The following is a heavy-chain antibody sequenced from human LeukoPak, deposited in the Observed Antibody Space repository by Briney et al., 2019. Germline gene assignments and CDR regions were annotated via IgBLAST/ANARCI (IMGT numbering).Heavy chain of an antibody. CDR3: AREIGYCSSTSCGYMDV. CDR2: ISAYNGNT. Sequence: ASVKVSRKASGYTFTSYGISWVWQAPGQGLEWMGWISAYNGNTNYAQKLQGRVTMTTDTSTSRAYMELRRLRSDDTAVDYGAREIGYCSSTSCGYMDVWGKGTTVTVSS. V-gene: IGHV1-18*01. CDR1: GYTFTSYG. J-gene: IGHJ6*03. D-gene: IGHD2-2*01.